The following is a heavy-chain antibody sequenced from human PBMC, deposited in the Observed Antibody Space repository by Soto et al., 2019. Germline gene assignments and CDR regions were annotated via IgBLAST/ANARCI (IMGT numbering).Heavy chain of an antibody. D-gene: IGHD5-18*01. CDR1: GGSISSSSYY. V-gene: IGHV4-39*01. CDR3: ARHERGYSYGYGRDY. J-gene: IGHJ4*02. Sequence: SETLSLTCTVSGGSISSSSYYWGWIRQPPGKGLEWIGSIYYSGSTYYNPSLKSRVTISVDTSKNQFSLKLSSVTAADTAVYYCARHERGYSYGYGRDYWGQGTLVTVSS. CDR2: IYYSGST.